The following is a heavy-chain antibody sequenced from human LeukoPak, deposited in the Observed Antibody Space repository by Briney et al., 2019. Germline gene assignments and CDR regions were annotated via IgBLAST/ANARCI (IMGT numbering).Heavy chain of an antibody. D-gene: IGHD2-15*01. Sequence: GESLKISCKGSGYSFTSYWIGWVRQMPGKGLEWMGNIYPGDSDTRYSPSFQGQVTISADKSISTAYLQWSSLKASDTAMYYCARVGYCSGGSCSVGAFDIWGQGTMVTVSS. CDR3: ARVGYCSGGSCSVGAFDI. J-gene: IGHJ3*02. V-gene: IGHV5-51*01. CDR2: IYPGDSDT. CDR1: GYSFTSYW.